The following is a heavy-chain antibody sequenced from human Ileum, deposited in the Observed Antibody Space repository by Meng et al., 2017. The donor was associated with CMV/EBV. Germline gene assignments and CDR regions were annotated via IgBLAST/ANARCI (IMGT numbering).Heavy chain of an antibody. Sequence: VRLGECGGGVVRRGGSLRLSCAASGFIFSTYGMHWGRQAPGKGLEWVTFIRDDGNEKYYVDSVKGRFFISRDNSKNMVYLDMNNLSAEDTAVYHCAGGYTYGLDYLGQGTLVTVSS. V-gene: IGHV3-30*02. CDR1: GFIFSTYG. D-gene: IGHD5-18*01. CDR2: IRDDGNEK. CDR3: AGGYTYGLDY. J-gene: IGHJ4*02.